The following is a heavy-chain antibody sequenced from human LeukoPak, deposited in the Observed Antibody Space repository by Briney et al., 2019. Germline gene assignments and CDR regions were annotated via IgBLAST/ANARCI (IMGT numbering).Heavy chain of an antibody. CDR2: IKQDGSEK. V-gene: IGHV3-7*01. J-gene: IGHJ4*02. Sequence: GGSLRLSCAASGFTFSSYWMSWVRQAPGKGLEGVANIKQDGSEKYYVDSVKGRFTISRDNAKNSLYLQMNSLRAEDTAVYYCARGPLWAAEGYYFDYWGQGTLVTVSS. CDR1: GFTFSSYW. CDR3: ARGPLWAAEGYYFDY. D-gene: IGHD6-13*01.